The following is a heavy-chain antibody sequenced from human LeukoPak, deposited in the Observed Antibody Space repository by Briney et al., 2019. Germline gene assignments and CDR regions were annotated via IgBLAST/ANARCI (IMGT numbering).Heavy chain of an antibody. Sequence: PSETLSLTCTVSGGSISSGSYYWRWLRQPAGKGLEWIGRIYTSGSTNYNPPLKSRVTISVDTSKNQFSLKLSSVTAADTAVYYCARGSPLRPWGQGTLVTVSS. J-gene: IGHJ5*02. V-gene: IGHV4-61*02. CDR2: IYTSGST. CDR3: ARGSPLRP. CDR1: GGSISSGSYY.